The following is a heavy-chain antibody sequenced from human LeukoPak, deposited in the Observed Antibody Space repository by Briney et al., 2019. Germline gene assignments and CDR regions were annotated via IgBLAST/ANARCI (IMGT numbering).Heavy chain of an antibody. J-gene: IGHJ4*02. CDR3: ARGSSPLDY. CDR1: GGSISSYY. CDR2: IYYSGST. D-gene: IGHD6-19*01. V-gene: IGHV4-59*12. Sequence: SETLSLTCTVSGGSISSYYWSWIRQPPGKGLEWIGYIYYSGSTNYNPSLKSRVTISVDTSKNQFSLKLSSVTAADTAVYYCARGSSPLDYWGQGTLVTVSS.